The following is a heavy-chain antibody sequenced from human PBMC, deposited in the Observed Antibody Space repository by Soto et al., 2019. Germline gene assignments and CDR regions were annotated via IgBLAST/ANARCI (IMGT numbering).Heavy chain of an antibody. J-gene: IGHJ6*02. V-gene: IGHV4-34*01. Sequence: SETLSLTCAVYGGSFSGYYWSWIRQPPGKGLEWIGEINHSGSTNYNPSLKSRVTISVDTSKNQFSLKLSSVTAADTAVYYCARGLAARPPFYYYGMDVWGQGTTVTVSS. CDR1: GGSFSGYY. D-gene: IGHD6-6*01. CDR2: INHSGST. CDR3: ARGLAARPPFYYYGMDV.